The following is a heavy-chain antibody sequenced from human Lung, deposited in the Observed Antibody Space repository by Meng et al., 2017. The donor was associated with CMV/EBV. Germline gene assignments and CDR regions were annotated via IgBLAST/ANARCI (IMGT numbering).Heavy chain of an antibody. J-gene: IGHJ6*02. CDR3: ARDRFEDYDFWSGYSLTDYYGMDV. CDR2: IKQDGSEK. CDR1: GFTFSSYW. D-gene: IGHD3-3*01. V-gene: IGHV3-7*01. Sequence: WGSXRLSCAASGFTFSSYWMSWVRQAPGKGLEWVANIKQDGSEKYYVDSVKGRFTISRDNAKNSLYLQMNSLRAEDTAVYYCARDRFEDYDFWSGYSLTDYYGMDVWXQGTXVTVSS.